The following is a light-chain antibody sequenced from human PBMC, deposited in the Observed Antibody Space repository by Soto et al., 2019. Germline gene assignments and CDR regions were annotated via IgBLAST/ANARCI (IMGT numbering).Light chain of an antibody. CDR2: DAS. V-gene: IGKV1-5*01. J-gene: IGKJ1*01. CDR1: HSISSW. Sequence: EIEVAQSTSTHSASVGDRVTITGRASHSISSWLAWYQQKPGKAPKLLIYDASSLASGVPSRFSGSGSGTEFTLTISSLQPDDFATYYCQQYSSYWTFGQGTKVDIK. CDR3: QQYSSYWT.